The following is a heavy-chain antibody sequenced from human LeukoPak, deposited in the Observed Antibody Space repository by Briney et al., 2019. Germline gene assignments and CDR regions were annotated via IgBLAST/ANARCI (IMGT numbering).Heavy chain of an antibody. CDR1: GFTFSDYY. D-gene: IGHD6-13*01. V-gene: IGHV3-11*03. J-gene: IGHJ4*02. CDR2: ISHSSGFT. Sequence: GGSLRLSCAASGFTFSDYYMSWIRQAPGQGLEWVAYISHSSGFTNYADSVKGRFSISRDNAKNSLYLQMDSLRAEDTAIYYCAKLFKAYSSSWIDYWGQGNLVTVSS. CDR3: AKLFKAYSSSWIDY.